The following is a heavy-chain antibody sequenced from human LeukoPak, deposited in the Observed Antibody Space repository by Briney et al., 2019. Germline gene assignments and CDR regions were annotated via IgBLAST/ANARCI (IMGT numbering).Heavy chain of an antibody. CDR1: GGSISSSSYY. D-gene: IGHD2-15*01. V-gene: IGHV4-39*07. CDR2: IYYSGST. CDR3: ARDPVLSY. J-gene: IGHJ4*02. Sequence: SETLSLTCTVSGGSISSSSYYWGWIAQPPGKGLEWIGSIYYSGSTYYNPSLKSRVTISVDTSKNQFSLKLSSVTAADTAVYYCARDPVLSYWGQGTLVTVSS.